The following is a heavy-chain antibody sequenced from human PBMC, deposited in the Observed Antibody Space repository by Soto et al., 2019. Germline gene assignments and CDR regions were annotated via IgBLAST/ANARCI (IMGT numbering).Heavy chain of an antibody. CDR1: GGNFRDYG. D-gene: IGHD3-3*02. V-gene: IGHV3-33*08. Sequence: PLRLPCVVFGGNFRDYGRRWIRQAPGKGLEWVALIWYDGSNKYYADPVRGRFTISRDTSKNTLYLQMNSLRAEFTARYCWARDLACRLGIWGQGTSV. J-gene: IGHJ6*01. CDR3: ARDLACRLGI. CDR2: IWYDGSNK.